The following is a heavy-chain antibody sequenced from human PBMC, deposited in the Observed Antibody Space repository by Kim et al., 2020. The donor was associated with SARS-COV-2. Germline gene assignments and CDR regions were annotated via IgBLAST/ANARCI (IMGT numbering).Heavy chain of an antibody. V-gene: IGHV1-69*13. J-gene: IGHJ5*02. CDR2: IIPIFGTA. CDR3: ARDGRVTMVRGVIIDNWFDT. Sequence: SVKVSCKASGGTFSSYAISWVRQAPGQGLEWMGGIIPIFGTANYAQKFQGRVTITADETTGTAYMELSSMRSEDTAVYYCARDGRVTMVRGVIIDNWFDTWGQGTLVTVSS. CDR1: GGTFSSYA. D-gene: IGHD3-10*01.